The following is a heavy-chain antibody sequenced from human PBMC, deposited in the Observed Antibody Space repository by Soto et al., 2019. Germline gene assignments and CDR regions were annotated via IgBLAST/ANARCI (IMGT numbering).Heavy chain of an antibody. D-gene: IGHD6-19*01. CDR1: GGSISSSSYY. CDR3: ARHFFERWLGPVFFDI. J-gene: IGHJ3*02. Sequence: QLQLQESGPGLVKPSETLSLTCTVSGGSISSSSYYWGWIRQPPGKGLEWIGSIYYSGSTYYNPSLKSRATMSVEPSKNQFSLKLSSVTAADTAVYYCARHFFERWLGPVFFDIWGQGTMVTVSS. CDR2: IYYSGST. V-gene: IGHV4-39*01.